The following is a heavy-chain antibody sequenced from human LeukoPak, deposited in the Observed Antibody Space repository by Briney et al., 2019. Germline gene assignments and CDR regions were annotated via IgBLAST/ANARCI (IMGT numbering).Heavy chain of an antibody. CDR2: IYYSGST. CDR3: ARSLLSAGSGSYGFDP. V-gene: IGHV4-39*01. Sequence: SETLSLTCTVSGGSIRSSSYYWGWIRQPPGKGLEWIGSIYYSGSTYYNASLKSRGTISVDTSKNQFSLKLSSVTATDTAVYYCARSLLSAGSGSYGFDPWGQGTLVTVSS. D-gene: IGHD3-10*01. CDR1: GGSIRSSSYY. J-gene: IGHJ5*02.